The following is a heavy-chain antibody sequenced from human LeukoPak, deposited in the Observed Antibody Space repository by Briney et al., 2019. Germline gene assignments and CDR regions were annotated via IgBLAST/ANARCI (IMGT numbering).Heavy chain of an antibody. CDR2: ISSSGSTI. V-gene: IGHV3-11*04. J-gene: IGHJ4*02. D-gene: IGHD6-6*01. CDR1: GFTFSDYY. Sequence: RGSLRLSCAASGFTFSDYYMSWIRQAPGKGLEWVSYISSSGSTIYCADSVKGRFTISRDNAKNSLYLQMNSLRAEDTAVYYCARSYSSSSTFDYWGQGTLVTVSS. CDR3: ARSYSSSSTFDY.